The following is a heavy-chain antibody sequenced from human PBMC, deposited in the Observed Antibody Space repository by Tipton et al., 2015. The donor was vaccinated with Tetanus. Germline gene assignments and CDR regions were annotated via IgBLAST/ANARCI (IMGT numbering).Heavy chain of an antibody. CDR2: ISHSGSS. CDR1: GGSFSLYY. CDR3: ARGGRDAYNNPLGAFDV. D-gene: IGHD5-24*01. V-gene: IGHV4-34*01. Sequence: TLSLTCTVSGGSFSLYYWNWVRQSPGKGLEWIGEISHSGSSSYSPSLKSRVTISVDTSKNQFSLRLRSVAAADTAVYYCARGGRDAYNNPLGAFDVWGRGTTVTV. J-gene: IGHJ3*01.